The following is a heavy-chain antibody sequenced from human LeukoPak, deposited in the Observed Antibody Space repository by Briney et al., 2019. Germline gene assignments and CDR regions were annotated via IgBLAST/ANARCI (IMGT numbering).Heavy chain of an antibody. CDR2: ISYDGSNK. V-gene: IGHV3-30-3*01. D-gene: IGHD5-18*01. CDR3: ATYVDTAMVFDY. CDR1: GFTFSSYA. Sequence: LRLSCAASGFTFSSYAMHWVRQAPGKGLEWVAVISYDGSNKYYADSVKGRFTISRDNSKNTLYLQMNSLRAEDTAVYYCATYVDTAMVFDYWGQGTLVTVSS. J-gene: IGHJ4*02.